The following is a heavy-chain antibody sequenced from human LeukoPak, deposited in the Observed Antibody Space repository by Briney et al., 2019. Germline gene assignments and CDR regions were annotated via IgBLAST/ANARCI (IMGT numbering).Heavy chain of an antibody. V-gene: IGHV3-23*01. D-gene: IGHD2-2*01. CDR3: AKLPRGVPAAPSNFFDY. CDR2: ISDSGGRT. J-gene: IGHJ4*02. CDR1: GGSISSSSYY. Sequence: ETLSLTCTVSGGSISSSSYYWGWIRQPPGKGLEWVSAISDSGGRTYYADSVKGRFTISRDNSKNTLYLQMNSLRAEDTAVYFCAKLPRGVPAAPSNFFDYWGQGTLVTVSS.